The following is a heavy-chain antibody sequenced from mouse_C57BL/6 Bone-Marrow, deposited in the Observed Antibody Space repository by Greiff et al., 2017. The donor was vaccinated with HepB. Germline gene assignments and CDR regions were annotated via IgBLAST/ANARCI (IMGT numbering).Heavy chain of an antibody. V-gene: IGHV1-64*01. CDR3: ARRGWLLRFAC. Sequence: QVQLKQPGAELVKPGASVKLSCKASGYTFTSYWMHWVKQRPGQGLEWIGMIHPNSGSTNYNEKFKSKATLTVDKSSSTAYMQLSSLTSEDSAVYYCARRGWLLRFACWGQGTLVTVSA. D-gene: IGHD2-3*01. CDR2: IHPNSGST. CDR1: GYTFTSYW. J-gene: IGHJ3*01.